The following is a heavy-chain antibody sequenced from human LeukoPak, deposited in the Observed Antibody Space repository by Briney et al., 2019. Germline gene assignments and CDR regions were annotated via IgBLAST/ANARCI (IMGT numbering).Heavy chain of an antibody. Sequence: ASVKVSCKTSGYTFTHFNIHWVRRVPGQGLEWMGRIDPSSGGTKYAQKFQGRVSMTRDTSISTAYMELSSLRSEDTAVYYCARVLRRDGYTQGSWNYWGQGTLVTVSS. CDR2: IDPSSGGT. J-gene: IGHJ4*02. CDR1: GYTFTHFN. V-gene: IGHV1-2*06. D-gene: IGHD5-24*01. CDR3: ARVLRRDGYTQGSWNY.